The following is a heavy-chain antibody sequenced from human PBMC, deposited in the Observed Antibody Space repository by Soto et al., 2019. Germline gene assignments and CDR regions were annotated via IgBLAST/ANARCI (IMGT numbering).Heavy chain of an antibody. CDR2: IIPIFGTA. D-gene: IGHD2-15*01. Sequence: SVKVSCKASGGTFSSYAISWVRQAPGQGLEWMGGIIPIFGTANYAQKFQGRVTITADESTSTAYMELSSLRSEDTAVYYCAREDFGVVVAATPGHYYYYGMDVWGQGTTVTVSS. CDR1: GGTFSSYA. V-gene: IGHV1-69*13. CDR3: AREDFGVVVAATPGHYYYYGMDV. J-gene: IGHJ6*02.